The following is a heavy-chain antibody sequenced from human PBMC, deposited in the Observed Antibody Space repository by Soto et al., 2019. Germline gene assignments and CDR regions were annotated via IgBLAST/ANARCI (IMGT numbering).Heavy chain of an antibody. J-gene: IGHJ3*01. Sequence: ASVKVSCKASGYTFTGYYMHWVRQAPGQGLEWMGWINPNSGGTNYAQKFQGRVTMTRDTSISTAYMELSSLKASDTAMYYCASGGDASGHHAFDVWGLGTMVTVSS. CDR2: INPNSGGT. V-gene: IGHV1-2*02. CDR1: GYTFTGYY. D-gene: IGHD6-19*01. CDR3: ASGGDASGHHAFDV.